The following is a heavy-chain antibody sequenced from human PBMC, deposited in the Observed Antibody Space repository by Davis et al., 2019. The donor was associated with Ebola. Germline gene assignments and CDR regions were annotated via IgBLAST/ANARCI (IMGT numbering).Heavy chain of an antibody. CDR2: INHSGST. V-gene: IGHV4-34*01. D-gene: IGHD2-2*01. CDR1: GGSFSGYY. J-gene: IGHJ6*03. CDR3: ARGHVVVERYYYMDV. Sequence: PGGSLRLSCAVYGGSFSGYYWSWIRQPPGKGLEWIGEINHSGSTNYNPSLKSRVTISVDTSKNQFSLKLSSVTAADTAVYYCARGHVVVERYYYMDVWGKGTTVTVSS.